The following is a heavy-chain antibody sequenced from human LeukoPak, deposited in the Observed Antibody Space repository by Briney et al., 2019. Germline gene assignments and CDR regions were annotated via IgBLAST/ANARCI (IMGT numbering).Heavy chain of an antibody. Sequence: GASVKVSCKASGGTFSSYAISWVRQALGQGLEWMGGIIPIFGTANYAQKFQGRVTITADESTSTAYMELSSLRSEDTAVYYCARDPASIAVAGNDWFDPWGQGTLVTVSS. CDR2: IIPIFGTA. CDR3: ARDPASIAVAGNDWFDP. J-gene: IGHJ5*02. D-gene: IGHD6-19*01. CDR1: GGTFSSYA. V-gene: IGHV1-69*13.